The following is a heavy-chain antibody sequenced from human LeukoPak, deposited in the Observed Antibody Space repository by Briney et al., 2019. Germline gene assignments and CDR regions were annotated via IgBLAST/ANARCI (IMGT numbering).Heavy chain of an antibody. D-gene: IGHD6-13*01. CDR3: ATVLRSSSSWHDAFDI. Sequence: PSETLSLTCAVYGGSFSGDYWSWIRQPPGKGLEWIGEINHSGSTNYNPSLKSRVTLSVDTSKNQFSLKLSSVTAADTAVYYCATVLRSSSSWHDAFDIWGQGTMVTVSS. V-gene: IGHV4-34*01. CDR2: INHSGST. CDR1: GGSFSGDY. J-gene: IGHJ3*02.